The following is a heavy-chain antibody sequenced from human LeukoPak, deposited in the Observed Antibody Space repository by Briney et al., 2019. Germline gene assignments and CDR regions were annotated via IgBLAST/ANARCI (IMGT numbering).Heavy chain of an antibody. CDR1: GYTFISYG. CDR2: ICAYNGNT. V-gene: IGHV1-18*01. J-gene: IGHJ4*02. Sequence: ASVKDSCKASGYTFISYGISWVRQAPGQGLEWVGWICAYNGNTNYAQKLRSRVTMTTDTSTSTAYMELRSLRSDDTAVYYCARDIVVVPAAISLDYWGQGTLVTVSS. D-gene: IGHD2-2*02. CDR3: ARDIVVVPAAISLDY.